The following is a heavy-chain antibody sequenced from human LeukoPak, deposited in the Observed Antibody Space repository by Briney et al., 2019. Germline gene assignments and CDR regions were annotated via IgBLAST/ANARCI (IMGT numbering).Heavy chain of an antibody. J-gene: IGHJ4*02. D-gene: IGHD6-13*01. CDR2: INPNNGDT. CDR3: ARDPGAQIYAGTLANDY. Sequence: ASVKLSCKASGYTFTRYYMHWMRQAPGQRFEWMGWINPNNGDTNYAQKFQGRVTMTRDTSISTAYLELSRLRSDDTAVYYCARDPGAQIYAGTLANDYWGQGTLVTVSS. CDR1: GYTFTRYY. V-gene: IGHV1-2*02.